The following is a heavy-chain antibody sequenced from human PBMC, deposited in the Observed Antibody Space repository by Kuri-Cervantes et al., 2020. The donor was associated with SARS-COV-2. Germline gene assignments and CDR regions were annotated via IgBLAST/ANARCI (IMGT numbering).Heavy chain of an antibody. CDR1: GGSISNYY. J-gene: IGHJ6*03. D-gene: IGHD1-1*01. V-gene: IGHV4-59*08. CDR2: IYKSGST. CDR3: ARLGGNYYYYYMYV. Sequence: GSLRLSCIVSGGSISNYYWSWIRQPPGKGLEWIGDIYKSGSTNSNPSLKTRVTISVDTSKNQFSLRLSSVTAADTAVYYCARLGGNYYYYYMYVWGKGATVTVSS.